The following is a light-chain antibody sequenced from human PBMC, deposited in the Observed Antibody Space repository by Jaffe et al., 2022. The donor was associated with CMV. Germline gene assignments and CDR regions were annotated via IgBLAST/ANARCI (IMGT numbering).Light chain of an antibody. Sequence: QSALTQAASVSGSPGQSITISCTGTSNDIGTYNYVSWYQQRPGKAPKLMIYAVSNRPSGVSNRFFGSKSGNTASLTISGLQAEDEADYYCSSYTSINSLVFGGGTKLTVL. CDR2: AVS. CDR3: SSYTSINSLV. CDR1: SNDIGTYNY. V-gene: IGLV2-14*03. J-gene: IGLJ2*01.